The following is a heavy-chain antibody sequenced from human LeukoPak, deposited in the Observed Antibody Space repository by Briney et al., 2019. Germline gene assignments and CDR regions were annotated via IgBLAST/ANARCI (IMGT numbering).Heavy chain of an antibody. CDR1: VFTFSNYG. CDR3: AKEVVAATNAAYYGMDV. CDR2: ISCDESDK. Sequence: GGSLRLSCAASVFTFSNYGRHWGRQAPGRGLGWVAVISCDESDKHYADTVKGRLTNYRDNSKNTLYLQMNSLRPEDTAVYYCAKEVVAATNAAYYGMDVWGQGTTVTVSS. V-gene: IGHV3-30*18. J-gene: IGHJ6*02. D-gene: IGHD2-15*01.